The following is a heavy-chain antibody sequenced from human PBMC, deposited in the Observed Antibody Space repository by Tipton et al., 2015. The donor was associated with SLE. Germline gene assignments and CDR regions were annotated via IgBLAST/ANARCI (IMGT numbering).Heavy chain of an antibody. CDR2: VHYTGNT. V-gene: IGHV4-39*01. D-gene: IGHD1-7*01. Sequence: TLSLTCSLSGGSISRRNYYWGWIRQSPGKGLEWSGSVHYTGNTYYNPSLQSRVAISVDTSENRFSLGLSAVTAADTAVYYCARQGGSSGTSFAFDLWGQGTLVTVSS. CDR1: GGSISRRNYY. CDR3: ARQGGSSGTSFAFDL. J-gene: IGHJ3*01.